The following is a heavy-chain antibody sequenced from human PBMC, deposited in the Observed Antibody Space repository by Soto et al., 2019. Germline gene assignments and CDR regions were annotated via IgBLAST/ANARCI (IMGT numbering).Heavy chain of an antibody. Sequence: EVQLLESGGGLVQPGGSLRLSCAASGFTFSSYAMSWVRQAPGKGLEWVSAISGSGGSTYYADSVKGRFTISRDSAKNTVYLQMNSLRAEDTAVYYCASHPLTMTYLDYWGQGTLVTVSS. CDR1: GFTFSSYA. CDR2: ISGSGGST. V-gene: IGHV3-23*01. CDR3: ASHPLTMTYLDY. D-gene: IGHD3-22*01. J-gene: IGHJ4*02.